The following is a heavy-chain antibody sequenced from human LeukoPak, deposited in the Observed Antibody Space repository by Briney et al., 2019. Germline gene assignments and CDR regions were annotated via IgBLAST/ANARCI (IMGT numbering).Heavy chain of an antibody. Sequence: PGGSLRLSCAASGFTFSNYGMHWVRQAPGKGLEWVAFIRYDGSNKYYADSVKGRFTISRDNSKNTLYLQMNSLRAEDTAVYYCANTRLRLGELSLTDFDYWGQGTLVTVSS. CDR2: IRYDGSNK. V-gene: IGHV3-30*02. J-gene: IGHJ4*02. CDR3: ANTRLRLGELSLTDFDY. CDR1: GFTFSNYG. D-gene: IGHD3-16*02.